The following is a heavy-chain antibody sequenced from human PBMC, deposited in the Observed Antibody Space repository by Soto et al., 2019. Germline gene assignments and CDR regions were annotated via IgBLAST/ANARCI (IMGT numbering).Heavy chain of an antibody. J-gene: IGHJ4*02. Sequence: SETLSLTCDVSGDTISSCCYTWAWMRQPPGKGLEWIGEINHSGSTNYNPSLKSRVTISVDTSKNQFSLKLSSVTAADTAVYYCARASPYYYGSGSYYPLWGQGTLVTVS. D-gene: IGHD3-10*01. CDR1: GDTISSCCYT. V-gene: IGHV4-30-2*01. CDR2: INHSGST. CDR3: ARASPYYYGSGSYYPL.